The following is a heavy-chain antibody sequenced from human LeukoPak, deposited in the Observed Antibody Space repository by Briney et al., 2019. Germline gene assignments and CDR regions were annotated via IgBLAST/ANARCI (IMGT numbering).Heavy chain of an antibody. V-gene: IGHV3-30*02. D-gene: IGHD3-3*01. CDR1: GFTFSSYG. CDR2: IRYDGSNK. J-gene: IGHJ4*02. Sequence: PGGSLRLSCAASGFTFSSYGMHWVRQAPGKGLEWVAFIRYDGSNKYYADSVKGRFTISRDNSKNTLYLQMNSLRAEDTAVYYCAKDLRFLEWFPSSIFDYWGQGTLVTVPS. CDR3: AKDLRFLEWFPSSIFDY.